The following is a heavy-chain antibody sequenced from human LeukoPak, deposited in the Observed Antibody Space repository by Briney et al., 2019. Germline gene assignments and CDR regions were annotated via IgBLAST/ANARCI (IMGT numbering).Heavy chain of an antibody. CDR3: ARDGSGWYYYYYYMDV. CDR1: GFTFSSYW. J-gene: IGHJ6*03. Sequence: GGSLRLSCAASGFTFSSYWMSWVRQAPGKGLEWVANIKQDGSGKYYVDSVKGRFTISRDNAKNSLYLQMNSLRAEDTAVYYCARDGSGWYYYYYYMDVWGKGTTVTVSS. CDR2: IKQDGSGK. D-gene: IGHD6-19*01. V-gene: IGHV3-7*01.